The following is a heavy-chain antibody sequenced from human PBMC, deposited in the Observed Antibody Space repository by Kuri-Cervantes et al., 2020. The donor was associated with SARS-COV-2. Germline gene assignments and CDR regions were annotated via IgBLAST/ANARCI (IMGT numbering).Heavy chain of an antibody. CDR3: ARDAREASGYYYYYYMDV. J-gene: IGHJ6*03. Sequence: GGSLRLSCAASGFTFSSYGMHWVRQAPGKGLEWVAFIRYDGSNKYYADSVKGRFTISRDNSKNTLYLQMNSLRAEDTAVYYCARDAREASGYYYYYYMDVWGKGTTVTVSS. D-gene: IGHD5-24*01. V-gene: IGHV3-30*02. CDR1: GFTFSSYG. CDR2: IRYDGSNK.